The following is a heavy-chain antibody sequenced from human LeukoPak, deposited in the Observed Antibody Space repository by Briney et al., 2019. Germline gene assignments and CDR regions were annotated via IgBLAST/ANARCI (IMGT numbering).Heavy chain of an antibody. V-gene: IGHV1-2*02. CDR3: ARDWELLHAFDY. D-gene: IGHD1-26*01. CDR2: INPNSGGT. CDR1: GYTFTGYY. J-gene: IGHJ4*02. Sequence: ASVKVSCKASGYTFTGYYAHWVRQAPGQGLEWMGWINPNSGGTNYAQKFQGRVTMTRDTSISTAYMELSRLRFDDTGVYYCARDWELLHAFDYWGQGTLVIVSS.